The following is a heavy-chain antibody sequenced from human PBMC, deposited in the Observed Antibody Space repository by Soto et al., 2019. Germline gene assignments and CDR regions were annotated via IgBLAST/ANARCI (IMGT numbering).Heavy chain of an antibody. V-gene: IGHV4-34*01. CDR3: AKGKHPDY. J-gene: IGHJ4*02. Sequence: PSETLSLTCAVYGGSFSGYYWSWIRQPPGKGLEWIGEIKHSGITNYNPSLKSRVTISADTSKNQFSLKLSSVTAADTAVYYCAKGKHPDYWGQGTLVTVSS. CDR1: GGSFSGYY. CDR2: IKHSGIT.